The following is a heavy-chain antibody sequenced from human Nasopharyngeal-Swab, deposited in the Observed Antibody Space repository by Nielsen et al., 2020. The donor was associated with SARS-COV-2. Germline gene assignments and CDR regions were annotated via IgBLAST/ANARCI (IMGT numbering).Heavy chain of an antibody. V-gene: IGHV3-7*01. CDR3: ARAGLSSWHFDY. J-gene: IGHJ4*02. Sequence: GESLKISCAASGFIFSNYAMNWVRQAPGKGLEWVANIKQDGSEKYYVDSVKGRFTISRDNAKNSLYLQMNSLRAEDTAVYYCARAGLSSWHFDYWGQGTLVTVSS. D-gene: IGHD6-13*01. CDR1: GFIFSNYA. CDR2: IKQDGSEK.